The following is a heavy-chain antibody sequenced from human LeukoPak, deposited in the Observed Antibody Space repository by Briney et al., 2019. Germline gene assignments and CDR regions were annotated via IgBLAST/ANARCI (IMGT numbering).Heavy chain of an antibody. CDR2: INTHSGGK. Sequence: AAVTVSCQSSGCMFTTYYRHSVRQAPGQGLEWMGWINTHSGGKNYAQKFQGRVTMTRDTSISTVYMELSSLRSDDTAVYYCARGGTGYSSGWLRAFDIWGQGTMVTVSS. V-gene: IGHV1-2*02. J-gene: IGHJ3*02. D-gene: IGHD6-19*01. CDR1: GCMFTTYY. CDR3: ARGGTGYSSGWLRAFDI.